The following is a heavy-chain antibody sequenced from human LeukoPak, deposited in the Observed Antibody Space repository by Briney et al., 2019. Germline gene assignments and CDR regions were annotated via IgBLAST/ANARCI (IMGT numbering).Heavy chain of an antibody. J-gene: IGHJ4*02. Sequence: GGSLRLSCAASGFTFSSYGMHWVRQAPGKGLEWVAVIWYDGSNKYYADSVKGRFTISRDNSKNTLYLQMNSLRAEDTAVYYCAKDYYDSSGYFDYWGQGTLVTVSS. D-gene: IGHD3-22*01. V-gene: IGHV3-33*06. CDR1: GFTFSSYG. CDR3: AKDYYDSSGYFDY. CDR2: IWYDGSNK.